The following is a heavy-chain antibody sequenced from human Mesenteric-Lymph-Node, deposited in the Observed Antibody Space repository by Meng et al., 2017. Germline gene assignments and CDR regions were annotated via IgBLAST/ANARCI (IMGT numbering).Heavy chain of an antibody. CDR2: MNPNSGGT. CDR1: GYTFTSYD. V-gene: IGHV1-2*02. CDR3: ARADYGRTFDY. Sequence: QVQLVQSGAEVKKPGASVKVSCKASGYTFTSYDINWVRQATGQGLEWMGWMNPNSGGTNYAQKFQGRVTMTRDTSISTAYMELSRLRSDDTAVYYCARADYGRTFDYWGQGTLVTVSS. J-gene: IGHJ4*02. D-gene: IGHD4-17*01.